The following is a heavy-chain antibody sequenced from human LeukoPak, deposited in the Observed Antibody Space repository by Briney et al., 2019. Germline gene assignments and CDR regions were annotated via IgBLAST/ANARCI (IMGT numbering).Heavy chain of an antibody. J-gene: IGHJ5*02. CDR3: ARGGYSSDRDNCLDP. V-gene: IGHV4-61*01. Sequence: KPSETLSLTCTVSGDSVSSGSYYWSWIRQPPGKGLEWIGHIYYRGSTNYNPSLKSRVTILIDTSNNQFSLSLRSVTAADTAIYYCARGGYSSDRDNCLDPWGQGTLVTVSS. CDR1: GDSVSSGSYY. D-gene: IGHD6-25*01. CDR2: IYYRGST.